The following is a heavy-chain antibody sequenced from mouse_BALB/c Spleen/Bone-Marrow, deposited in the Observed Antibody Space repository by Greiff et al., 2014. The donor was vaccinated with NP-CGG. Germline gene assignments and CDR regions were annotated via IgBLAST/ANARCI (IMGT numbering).Heavy chain of an antibody. CDR1: GYSFTSYW. CDR2: ISPSNGRS. V-gene: IGHV1S81*02. D-gene: IGHD2-12*01. CDR3: TRSELRRGGYALDY. Sequence: QVQLQQSRAELVKPGAPVKLSCMASGYSFTSYWMHWVKQRPGQGLEWIGEISPSNGRSNYNEKFKSKATLTVDKSSSTAYMQLSGLTSEDSAVYYCTRSELRRGGYALDYWGLGTSVTVSS. J-gene: IGHJ4*01.